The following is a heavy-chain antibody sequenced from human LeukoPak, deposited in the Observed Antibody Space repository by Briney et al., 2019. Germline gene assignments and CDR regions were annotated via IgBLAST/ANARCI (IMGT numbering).Heavy chain of an antibody. D-gene: IGHD1-7*01. CDR1: GYTFTGYY. V-gene: IGHV1-2*02. Sequence: ASVKVSCKASGYTFTGYYFHWVRQAPGQGLEWLGWINPNSGGKNHVQPFQDRVTMTWNRSITTAYMALRGLRSADTAVYYCACSSGPGTTRNYYYSMAVWGTGATVTVSS. J-gene: IGHJ6*03. CDR2: INPNSGGK. CDR3: ACSSGPGTTRNYYYSMAV.